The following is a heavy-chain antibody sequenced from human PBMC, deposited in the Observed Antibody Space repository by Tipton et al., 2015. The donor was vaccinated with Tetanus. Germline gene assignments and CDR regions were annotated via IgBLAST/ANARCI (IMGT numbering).Heavy chain of an antibody. CDR3: ARGHSPLYNWNFGYFDF. V-gene: IGHV1-69*01. Sequence: QLVQSGAEVKKPGASVKVSCKPSGYTFTDYHMQWVRQAPGQGLEWMGGIFPLYGTANYAPEFQGRVTITADESTGAAYMEMSRLKSDDTAVYFCARGHSPLYNWNFGYFDFWGPGILVTVSS. CDR2: IFPLYGTA. D-gene: IGHD1-7*01. CDR1: GYTFTDYH. J-gene: IGHJ4*02.